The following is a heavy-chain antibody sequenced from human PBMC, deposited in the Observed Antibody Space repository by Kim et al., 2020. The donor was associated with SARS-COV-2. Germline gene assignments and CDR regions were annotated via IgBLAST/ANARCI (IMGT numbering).Heavy chain of an antibody. CDR3: ARDRGITIFGEFDY. J-gene: IGHJ4*02. Sequence: SETLSLTCTVSGGSISSYYWSWIRQPPGKGLEWIGYIYYSGSTNYNPSLKSRVTISVDTSKNQFSLKLSSVTAADTAVYYCARDRGITIFGEFDYWGQGTLVTVSS. V-gene: IGHV4-59*01. CDR1: GGSISSYY. D-gene: IGHD3-3*01. CDR2: IYYSGST.